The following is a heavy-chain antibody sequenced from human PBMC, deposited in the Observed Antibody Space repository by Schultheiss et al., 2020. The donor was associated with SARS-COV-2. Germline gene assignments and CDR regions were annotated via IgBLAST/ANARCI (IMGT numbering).Heavy chain of an antibody. V-gene: IGHV4-38-2*01. CDR2: IYHSGST. CDR3: ARLGRDYYYYSLDV. D-gene: IGHD1-26*01. CDR1: GYSISSGYY. Sequence: SETLSLTCAVSGYSISSGYYWGWIRQPPGKGLEWIGSIYHSGSTYYSPSLKSRVTMSVDTSKNQFSLRLTSVTAADTAVYYCARLGRDYYYYSLDVWGQGTTVTVFS. J-gene: IGHJ6*02.